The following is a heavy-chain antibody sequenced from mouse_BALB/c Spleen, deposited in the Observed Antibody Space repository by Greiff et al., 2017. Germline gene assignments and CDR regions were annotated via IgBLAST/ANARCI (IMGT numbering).Heavy chain of an antibody. Sequence: EVQVVESGGGLVQPGGSLKLSCAASGFTFSSYGMSWVRQTPDKRLELVATINSNGGSTYYPDSVKGRFTISRDNAKNTLYLQMSSLKSEDTAMYYCARGRFITTDYFDYWGQGTTLTVSS. D-gene: IGHD1-1*01. CDR2: INSNGGST. CDR1: GFTFSSYG. J-gene: IGHJ2*01. V-gene: IGHV5-6-3*01. CDR3: ARGRFITTDYFDY.